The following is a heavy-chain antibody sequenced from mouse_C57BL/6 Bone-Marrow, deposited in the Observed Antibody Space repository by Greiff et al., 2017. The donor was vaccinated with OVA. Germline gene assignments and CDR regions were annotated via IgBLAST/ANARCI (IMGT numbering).Heavy chain of an antibody. V-gene: IGHV2-9-1*01. CDR2: IWTGGGT. D-gene: IGHD1-1*01. CDR3: ARPSYGSSPHAMDY. J-gene: IGHJ4*01. CDR1: GFSLTSYT. Sequence: VQLQQSGPGLVAPSQSLSITCTVSGFSLTSYTISWVRQPPGKGLEWLGVIWTGGGTNYNSALKSRLSISKDNSKSQVFLKMNSLQTDDTARYYCARPSYGSSPHAMDYWGQGTSVTVSS.